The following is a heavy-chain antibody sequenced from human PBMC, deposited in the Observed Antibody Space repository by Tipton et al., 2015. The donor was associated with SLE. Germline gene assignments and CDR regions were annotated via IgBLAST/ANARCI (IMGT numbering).Heavy chain of an antibody. J-gene: IGHJ4*02. CDR2: IYYTRTT. V-gene: IGHV4-39*01. Sequence: TLSLTCTVSGGSIGGSTYYWGWIRQPPGKGLEWIGSIYYTRTTYYSPSLKSRVTLSVDTSKNQFPLKVNSVTAADTAVYFCARQPVLSCDFDYWGQGNLVTVSS. D-gene: IGHD2-15*01. CDR1: GGSIGGSTYY. CDR3: ARQPVLSCDFDY.